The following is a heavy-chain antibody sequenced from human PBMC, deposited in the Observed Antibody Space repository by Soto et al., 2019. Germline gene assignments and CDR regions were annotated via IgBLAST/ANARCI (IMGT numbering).Heavy chain of an antibody. CDR3: ARGGLGYCSSTSCRTRSNWFDP. V-gene: IGHV4-34*01. Sequence: SETLSLTCAVYGGSFSGYYWSWIRQPPGKGLEWIGEINHSGSTNYNPSLKSRVTISVDTSKNQFSLKLSSVTAADTAVYYCARGGLGYCSSTSCRTRSNWFDPWGQGTLVTVSS. J-gene: IGHJ5*02. CDR1: GGSFSGYY. D-gene: IGHD2-2*01. CDR2: INHSGST.